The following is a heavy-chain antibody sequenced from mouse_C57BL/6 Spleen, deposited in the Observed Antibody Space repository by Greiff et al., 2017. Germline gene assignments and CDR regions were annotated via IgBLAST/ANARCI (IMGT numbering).Heavy chain of an antibody. J-gene: IGHJ4*01. V-gene: IGHV1-72*01. CDR1: GYTFTSYW. CDR3: ARSGSNHYTRAYAMDY. D-gene: IGHD2-5*01. CDR2: IDPNSGGT. Sequence: QVQLQQPGAELVKPGASVKLSCKASGYTFTSYWMHWVKQRPGRGLEWIGRIDPNSGGTKYNEKFKSKATLTVDKPSTSASMQLRSLTSAAAAVYYCARSGSNHYTRAYAMDYWGQGTSVTVSS.